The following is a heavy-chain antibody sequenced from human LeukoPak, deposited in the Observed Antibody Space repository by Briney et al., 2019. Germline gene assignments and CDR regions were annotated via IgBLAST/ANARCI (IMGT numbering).Heavy chain of an antibody. V-gene: IGHV4-59*01. CDR1: GGSISSYY. CDR3: ARVWRGYSGYDSPLDY. CDR2: IYYSGST. Sequence: SETLSLTCTVSGGSISSYYWSWIRQPPGKGLEWIGYIYYSGSTNYNPSLKSRVTMSVDTSKNQFSLKLSSVTAADTAVYYCARVWRGYSGYDSPLDYWGQGTLVTVSS. J-gene: IGHJ4*02. D-gene: IGHD5-12*01.